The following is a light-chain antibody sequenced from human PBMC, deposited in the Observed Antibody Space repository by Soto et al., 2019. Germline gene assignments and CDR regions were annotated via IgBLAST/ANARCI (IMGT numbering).Light chain of an antibody. CDR2: DVS. Sequence: VLTQPASVSGTPGQSITISCTGTSSDVGAYNYVSWYQQYPGKAPKLIIYDVSNRPSGVSCRFSGSKSGNTASLTISELQAEDEADYYCNSYAGTSYVFGTGTKVTVL. V-gene: IGLV2-14*01. CDR3: NSYAGTSYV. J-gene: IGLJ1*01. CDR1: SSDVGAYNY.